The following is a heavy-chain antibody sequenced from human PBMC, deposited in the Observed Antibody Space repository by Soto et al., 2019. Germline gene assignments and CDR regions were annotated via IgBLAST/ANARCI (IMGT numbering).Heavy chain of an antibody. CDR1: GYTFTSYG. CDR2: ISAYNGNT. V-gene: IGHV1-18*01. Sequence: ASVKVSCKASGYTFTSYGISWVRQAPGQGLEWMGWISAYNGNTNYAQKLQGRVTMTTDTSTSTAYMELRSLRSDDTAVYYCARVLIAAAAPIPLEYWGQGTLVTVSS. J-gene: IGHJ4*02. CDR3: ARVLIAAAAPIPLEY. D-gene: IGHD6-13*01.